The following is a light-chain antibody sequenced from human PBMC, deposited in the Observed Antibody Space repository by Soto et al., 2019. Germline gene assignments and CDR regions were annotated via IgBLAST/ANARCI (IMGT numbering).Light chain of an antibody. CDR2: DDN. CDR1: NIGSKS. J-gene: IGLJ2*01. Sequence: SYELIQPPSVSVAPGQTARITCGGNNIGSKSVHWYQQKPGQAPVLVVYDDNDRPSGIPERFSGSDSGNTATLTISRVEAGDEADYYCQVWHSGVDWVFGGGTKLTVL. CDR3: QVWHSGVDWV. V-gene: IGLV3-21*02.